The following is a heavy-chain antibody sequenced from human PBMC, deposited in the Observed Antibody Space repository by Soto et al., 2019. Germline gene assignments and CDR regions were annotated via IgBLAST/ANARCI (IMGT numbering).Heavy chain of an antibody. Sequence: GASVKVSCKASGGTFSSYAISWVRQALGQGLEWMGGIIPIFGTANYAQKFQGRVTITADESTSTAYMELSSLRSEDTAVYYCARDPRTTYYYLAFDIWGQGTMVTVS. V-gene: IGHV1-69*13. J-gene: IGHJ3*02. CDR3: ARDPRTTYYYLAFDI. D-gene: IGHD3-10*01. CDR2: IIPIFGTA. CDR1: GGTFSSYA.